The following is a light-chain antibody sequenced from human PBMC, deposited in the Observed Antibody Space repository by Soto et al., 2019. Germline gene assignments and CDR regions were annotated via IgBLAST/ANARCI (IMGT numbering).Light chain of an antibody. V-gene: IGKV1-39*01. CDR1: QSISRY. CDR3: QQGYSTVGT. Sequence: IQMTQSPSSLSASVGDRVTITCRASQSISRYLNWYQQKPGKAPKLLIYAASNLQSGVPSRFSGGASGKDFTLTIGGLPPEDVANYYCQQGYSTVGTFGGGTKVEI. J-gene: IGKJ4*01. CDR2: AAS.